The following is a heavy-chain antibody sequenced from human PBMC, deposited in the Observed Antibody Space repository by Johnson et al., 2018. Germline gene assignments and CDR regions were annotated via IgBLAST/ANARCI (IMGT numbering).Heavy chain of an antibody. CDR1: GFTFSSYG. D-gene: IGHD2-2*01. CDR2: ISYDGSNK. Sequence: VQLVESGGGVVQPGRSLRLSCAASGFTFSSYGMHWVRQAPGKGLEWVAVISYDGSNKYYADYVKGRFTISRDNSKNTLYLQMNSLRAEDTAVYYCAKDRGCSSTSCYSYYYYYMDVWGKGTTVTVSS. V-gene: IGHV3-30*18. CDR3: AKDRGCSSTSCYSYYYYYMDV. J-gene: IGHJ6*03.